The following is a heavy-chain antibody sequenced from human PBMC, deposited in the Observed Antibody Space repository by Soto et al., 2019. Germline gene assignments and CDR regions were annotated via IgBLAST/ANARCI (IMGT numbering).Heavy chain of an antibody. J-gene: IGHJ4*02. CDR3: TTDGVVVVTASFDY. V-gene: IGHV3-15*01. D-gene: IGHD2-21*02. CDR1: VFTFINAW. CDR2: IKSKTDGGTT. Sequence: PGGSLRLSCAASVFTFINAWMSWVRQAPGKGLEWVGRIKSKTDGGTTDYAAPVKGRFTISRDDSKNTLYLQMNSLKTEDTAVYYCTTDGVVVVTASFDYWGQGTLVTVSS.